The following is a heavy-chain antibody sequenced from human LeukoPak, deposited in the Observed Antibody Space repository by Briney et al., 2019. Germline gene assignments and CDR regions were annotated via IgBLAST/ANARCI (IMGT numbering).Heavy chain of an antibody. CDR3: ARGRVYYDSSGLGH. Sequence: PSETRPLTCTVSGASMSSYYGSWFGHPPGKGRGWIGNIYYSGNTNYNPSLKSRVTISVDTSMNQFSLKLRSVTAADTAVYYCARGRVYYDSSGLGHWGQGTLVTVSS. CDR2: IYYSGNT. J-gene: IGHJ4*02. V-gene: IGHV4-59*08. CDR1: GASMSSYY. D-gene: IGHD3-22*01.